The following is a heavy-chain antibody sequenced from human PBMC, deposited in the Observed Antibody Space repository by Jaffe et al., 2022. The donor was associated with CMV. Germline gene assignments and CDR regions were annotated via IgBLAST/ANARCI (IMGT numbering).Heavy chain of an antibody. CDR3: ARLRAAAGWKGGFDS. V-gene: IGHV3-48*03. CDR2: ISDTGGTI. CDR1: GFTFSSYE. J-gene: IGHJ4*02. D-gene: IGHD6-13*01. Sequence: EVQLVESGGGLVQPGGSLRLSCAASGFTFSSYEMNWVRHAPGKGLEWISYISDTGGTIYYADSVKGRFTSSRDNAKNSLYLQLRSLRAEDTAVYYCARLRAAAGWKGGFDSWGQGTLVTVSS.